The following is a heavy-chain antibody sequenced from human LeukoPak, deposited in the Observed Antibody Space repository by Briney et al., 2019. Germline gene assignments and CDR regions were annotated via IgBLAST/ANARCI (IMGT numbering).Heavy chain of an antibody. D-gene: IGHD3-22*01. CDR2: IYYSGST. CDR3: ARVEYYDSKGWFDP. CDR1: GGSISSGDYY. V-gene: IGHV4-61*08. Sequence: SETLSLTCTVSGGSISSGDYYWSWIRQPPGKGLEWIGYIYYSGSTNYNPSLKSRVTISVDTSKNQFSLKLSSVTAADTAVYYCARVEYYDSKGWFDPWGQGTLVTVSS. J-gene: IGHJ5*02.